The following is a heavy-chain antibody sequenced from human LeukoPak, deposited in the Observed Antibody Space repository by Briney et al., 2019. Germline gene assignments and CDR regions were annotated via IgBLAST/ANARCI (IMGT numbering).Heavy chain of an antibody. CDR1: GFTFGSYG. CDR2: IWYDGSNK. V-gene: IGHV3-33*01. D-gene: IGHD2-2*01. Sequence: GRSLRLSCAASGFTFGSYGMHWVRQAPGKGLEWVAVIWYDGSNKYYADSVKGRFTISRDNSKNTLYLQMNSLRAEDTAVYYCARVRKVVPAANLLVTYYYYGMDVWGQGTTVTVSS. J-gene: IGHJ6*02. CDR3: ARVRKVVPAANLLVTYYYYGMDV.